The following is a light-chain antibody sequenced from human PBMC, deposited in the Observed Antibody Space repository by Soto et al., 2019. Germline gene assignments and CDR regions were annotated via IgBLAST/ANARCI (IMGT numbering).Light chain of an antibody. CDR1: QDISNY. CDR3: QQYANLPWT. CDR2: DTS. Sequence: DIQMTQSPSSLSASIGDRVTITCQASQDISNYLNWYQQKPGKAPKLLIYDTSNLETGVPSRFSGGGSGMSYVITISGLQPEDIATYYCQQYANLPWTFGRGTKVEVK. V-gene: IGKV1-33*01. J-gene: IGKJ1*01.